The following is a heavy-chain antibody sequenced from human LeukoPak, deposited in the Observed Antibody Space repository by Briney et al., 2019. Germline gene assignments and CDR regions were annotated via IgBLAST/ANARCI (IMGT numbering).Heavy chain of an antibody. CDR3: ARGSHLKWSGYYSSAFDI. D-gene: IGHD3-3*01. CDR2: IKQDGSEK. CDR1: GFTFSSYW. V-gene: IGHV3-7*01. Sequence: GGSLRLSCAASGFTFSSYWMSWVRQAPGKGLEWVANIKQDGSEKYYVDPVKGRFTISRDNAKNSLYLQMNSLRAEDTAVYYCARGSHLKWSGYYSSAFDIWGQGTMVTVSS. J-gene: IGHJ3*02.